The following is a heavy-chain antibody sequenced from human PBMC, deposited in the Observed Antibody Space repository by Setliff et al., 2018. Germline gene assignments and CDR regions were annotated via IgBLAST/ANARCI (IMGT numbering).Heavy chain of an antibody. J-gene: IGHJ5*02. D-gene: IGHD3-3*01. Sequence: ASVKVSCKASGYTFTNYAMHWVRQAPGQRLEWLGWISGGNGNTKYSQKFQGRVTITRDTSASTGYMELSSLRSEDTAVYYCARLQAIFGVFKDGDWFDPWGQGTLVTISS. V-gene: IGHV1-3*01. CDR3: ARLQAIFGVFKDGDWFDP. CDR1: GYTFTNYA. CDR2: ISGGNGNT.